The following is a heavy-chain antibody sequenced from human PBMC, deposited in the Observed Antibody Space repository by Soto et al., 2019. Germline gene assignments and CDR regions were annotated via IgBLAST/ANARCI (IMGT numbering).Heavy chain of an antibody. J-gene: IGHJ6*02. D-gene: IGHD5-18*01. Sequence: SETLSLTCTVSGGSISSGDYYWSWIRQPPGKGLEWIGYIYYSGSTYYNPSLKSRVTISVDTSKNQFSLKLNSVTAADTAMYYCARALIQLWPHYYYGMDVWGQGSTVTVYS. CDR2: IYYSGST. V-gene: IGHV4-30-4*01. CDR3: ARALIQLWPHYYYGMDV. CDR1: GGSISSGDYY.